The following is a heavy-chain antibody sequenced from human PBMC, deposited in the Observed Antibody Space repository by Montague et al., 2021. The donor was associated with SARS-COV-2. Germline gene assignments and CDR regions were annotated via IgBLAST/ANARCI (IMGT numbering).Heavy chain of an antibody. V-gene: IGHV4-31*03. CDR3: ARAGITIFGVVTHYDY. D-gene: IGHD3-3*01. Sequence: TLSLTCTVPGGSISSGGYYWSWIRQHPGKGLEWIGYIYYSGSTYYNPSLKSRVTISVDTSKNQFSLKLSSVTAADTAVYYCARAGITIFGVVTHYDYWGQGTLVTVSS. CDR2: IYYSGST. CDR1: GGSISSGGYY. J-gene: IGHJ4*02.